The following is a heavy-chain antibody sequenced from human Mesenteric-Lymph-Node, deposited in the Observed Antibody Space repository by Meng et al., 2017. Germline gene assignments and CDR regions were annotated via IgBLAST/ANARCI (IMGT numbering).Heavy chain of an antibody. CDR2: INGGNDNT. CDR3: ATEVNIGLGY. J-gene: IGHJ4*02. Sequence: QVQLVQSGAEVKKPGASVKVSCKASVYRFTTYGIHWVRQAPGQRLEWMGWINGGNDNTKYSQKFQGRVTITVDTSATTAYMDLSSLRSEDTAVYYCATEVNIGLGYWGQGTLVTVSS. V-gene: IGHV1-3*01. CDR1: VYRFTTYG. D-gene: IGHD7-27*01.